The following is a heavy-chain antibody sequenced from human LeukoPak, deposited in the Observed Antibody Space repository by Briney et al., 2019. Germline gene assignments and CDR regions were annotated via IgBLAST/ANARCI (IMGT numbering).Heavy chain of an antibody. D-gene: IGHD3-22*01. CDR3: ARADYYDSSGYYFDY. V-gene: IGHV4-38-2*02. CDR2: IYHSGNT. Sequence: SETLSLTCTVSAYSISSGYYWGWIRPAPGKGLEWIGSIYHSGNTYYNPSLKSRVTISVDTSKNQFSLKLSSVTAADTAVYYCARADYYDSSGYYFDYWGQGTLVTVSS. CDR1: AYSISSGYY. J-gene: IGHJ4*02.